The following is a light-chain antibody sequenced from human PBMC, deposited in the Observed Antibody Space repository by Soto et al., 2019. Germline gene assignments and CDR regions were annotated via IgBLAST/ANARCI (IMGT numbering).Light chain of an antibody. CDR1: QSISSW. J-gene: IGKJ1*01. Sequence: DIQMTQSPSTLSASVGDRVTITCRASQSISSWLAWYQQKPGKAPKLLIYDASSLESGVPSRFSGSVSATEFTLTISSLQTDDFATYYCQQYNNYWTFGQGTRVEIK. V-gene: IGKV1-5*01. CDR2: DAS. CDR3: QQYNNYWT.